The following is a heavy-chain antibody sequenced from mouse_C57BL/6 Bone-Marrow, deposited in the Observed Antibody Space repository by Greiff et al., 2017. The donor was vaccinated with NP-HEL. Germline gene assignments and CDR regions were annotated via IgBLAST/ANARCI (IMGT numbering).Heavy chain of an antibody. CDR3: ARWNPMDY. Sequence: VKLKQPGAELVKPGASVKLSCKASGYTFTSYWMHWVKQRPGQGLEWIGMIHPNSGSTNYNEKFKSKATLTVDKSSSTAYMQLSSLTSEDSAVYYCARWNPMDYWGQGTSVTVSS. V-gene: IGHV1-64*01. CDR2: IHPNSGST. CDR1: GYTFTSYW. J-gene: IGHJ4*01.